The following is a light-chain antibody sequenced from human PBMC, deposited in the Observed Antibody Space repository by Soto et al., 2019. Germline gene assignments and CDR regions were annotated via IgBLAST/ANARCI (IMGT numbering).Light chain of an antibody. CDR3: QQRSDWPFLT. CDR1: QSVSSY. V-gene: IGKV3-11*01. Sequence: EIVLTQSPATLSLSPGERATLSCRARQSVSSYLAWYQQKPGQAPRLLIYDASNRATGIPARFSGSGSGTDFTITISSLAPEDFAVYYCQQRSDWPFLTFGGGTKVEIK. CDR2: DAS. J-gene: IGKJ4*01.